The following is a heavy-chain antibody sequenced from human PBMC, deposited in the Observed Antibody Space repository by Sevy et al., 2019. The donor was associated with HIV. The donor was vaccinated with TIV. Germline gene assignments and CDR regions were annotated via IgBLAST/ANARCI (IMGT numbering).Heavy chain of an antibody. D-gene: IGHD2-8*01. V-gene: IGHV3-23*01. CDR1: GFTFSKYS. J-gene: IGHJ4*02. CDR3: AREGCTKPHDY. Sequence: GGSLRLSCAASGFTFSKYSMSWVRQPPGKGLEWVPFLSFGCGEINYADSGKGRFTISRDNSKSSVYLQMNNLRPEDTAVYYCAREGCTKPHDYWGQGTLVTVSS. CDR2: LSFGCGEI.